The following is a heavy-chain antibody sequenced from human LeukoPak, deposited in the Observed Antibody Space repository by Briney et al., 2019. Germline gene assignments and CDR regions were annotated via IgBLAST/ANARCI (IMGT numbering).Heavy chain of an antibody. CDR3: ARDVSSSNDY. CDR2: ISYDGSNK. J-gene: IGHJ4*02. D-gene: IGHD6-6*01. CDR1: GFTFSSYA. V-gene: IGHV3-30-3*01. Sequence: GGSLRLSCSASGFTFSSYAMHWVRQAPGKGLEWVAVISYDGSNKYYADSVKGRFTISRDNSKNTLYLQMNSLRAEDTAVYYCARDVSSSNDYWGQGTLVTVSS.